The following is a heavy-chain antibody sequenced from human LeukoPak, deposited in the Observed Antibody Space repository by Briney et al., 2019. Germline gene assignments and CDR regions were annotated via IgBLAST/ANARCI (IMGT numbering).Heavy chain of an antibody. Sequence: SETLSLTCTVSGCSISSYYWSWIRQPPGKGLEWIGYIYYSGSTNYNPSLKSRVTISVDTSKNQFSLKLSSVTAADTAVYYCARDALRYYYYYMDVWGKGTTVTVSS. D-gene: IGHD3-16*01. CDR3: ARDALRYYYYYMDV. J-gene: IGHJ6*03. V-gene: IGHV4-59*01. CDR2: IYYSGST. CDR1: GCSISSYY.